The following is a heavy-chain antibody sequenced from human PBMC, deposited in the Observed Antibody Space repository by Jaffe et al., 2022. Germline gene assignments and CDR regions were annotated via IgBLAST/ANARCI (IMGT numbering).Heavy chain of an antibody. V-gene: IGHV3-30*02. CDR1: GFTFSSYG. Sequence: QVQLVESGGGVVQPGGSLRLSCAASGFTFSSYGMHWVRQAPGKGLEWVAFIRYDGSNKYYADSVKGRFTISRDNSKNTLYLQMNSLRAEDTAVYYCANSYIQPGANKYWYFDLWGRGTLVTVSS. CDR3: ANSYIQPGANKYWYFDL. D-gene: IGHD5-18*01. CDR2: IRYDGSNK. J-gene: IGHJ2*01.